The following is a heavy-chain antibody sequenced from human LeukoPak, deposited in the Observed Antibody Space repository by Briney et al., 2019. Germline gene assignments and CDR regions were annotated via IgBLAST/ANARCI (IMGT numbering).Heavy chain of an antibody. J-gene: IGHJ6*02. CDR1: GGSFSGFY. V-gene: IGHV4-34*01. Sequence: SETLSLTCNVSGGSFSGFYWNWIRQSPGKGLEWIGEISHSGSTNYSPSLKNRITISLDTSKNQFSLKLASVTAADTAVYYCARDASYYYGLDVWGQGTTVTVSS. CDR3: ARDASYYYGLDV. CDR2: ISHSGST.